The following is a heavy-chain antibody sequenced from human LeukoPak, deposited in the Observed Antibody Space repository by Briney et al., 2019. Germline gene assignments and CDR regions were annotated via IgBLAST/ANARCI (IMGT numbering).Heavy chain of an antibody. V-gene: IGHV3-23*01. D-gene: IGHD3-16*01. CDR2: INGNGRNT. CDR3: AKWGPTGYFDC. J-gene: IGHJ4*02. Sequence: GGSLSLSCAASGFTFSSYAMSWVRQAPGKGIEWVSAINGNGRNTYYADSVKGRRTISRDNSENTLYLHINGLRAEDTAIYYCAKWGPTGYFDCWGQGSLVTVSS. CDR1: GFTFSSYA.